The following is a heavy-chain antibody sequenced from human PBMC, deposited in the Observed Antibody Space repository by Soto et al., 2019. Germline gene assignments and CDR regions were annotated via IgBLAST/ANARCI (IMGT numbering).Heavy chain of an antibody. Sequence: SETLSLTCTVSGGSISSYYWSWIRQPPGKGLEWIGYIYHSGSTYYNPSLKSRVTISVDRSKNQFSLKLSSVTAADTAVYYCDRGPQFYWGQGTLVTVSS. CDR1: GGSISSYY. V-gene: IGHV4-59*12. J-gene: IGHJ4*02. CDR3: DRGPQFY. CDR2: IYHSGST.